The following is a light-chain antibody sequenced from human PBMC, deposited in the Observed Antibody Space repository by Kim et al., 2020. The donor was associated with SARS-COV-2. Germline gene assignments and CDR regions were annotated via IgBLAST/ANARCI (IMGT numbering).Light chain of an antibody. CDR3: QQYNNWPPIT. CDR2: GAS. Sequence: EILMTQSPATLSVSPGERATLSCTASQSVNSNLAWYQQKPGQAPTLLIYGASSRATGTPARFSGSGSGTEFTLTISSLQAEDFALYYCQQYNNWPPITFGQGTRLEIK. CDR1: QSVNSN. V-gene: IGKV3-15*01. J-gene: IGKJ5*01.